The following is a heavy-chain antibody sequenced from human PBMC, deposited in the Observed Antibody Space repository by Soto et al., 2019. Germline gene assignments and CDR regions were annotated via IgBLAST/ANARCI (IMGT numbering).Heavy chain of an antibody. D-gene: IGHD6-19*01. CDR1: GGSISSYY. CDR2: IYDSGST. J-gene: IGHJ4*02. V-gene: IGHV4-59*01. Sequence: SETLSLTCTVSGGSISSYYWSWIRQPPGKGLEWIGYIYDSGSTNYSPSLQSRVTMSVDRSKNQFSLALTSVTAADTAVYFCARYRRGTVWYYLDYWGQGILVTVSS. CDR3: ARYRRGTVWYYLDY.